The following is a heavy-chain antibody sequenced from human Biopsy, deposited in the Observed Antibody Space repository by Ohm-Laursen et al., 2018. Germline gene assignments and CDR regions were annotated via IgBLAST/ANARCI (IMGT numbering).Heavy chain of an antibody. V-gene: IGHV1-24*01. CDR3: AADINVWNVNY. CDR2: FAPENGRI. D-gene: IGHD1-1*01. CDR1: GYSVTELS. Sequence: TSVKVSCKVSGYSVTELSMHWVRQAPGQGLEWMGGFAPENGRIVYSQKFQGRVTMTEDTSTNTAYMEVWRLRSDDTAVYYCAADINVWNVNYWGQGTQVIVSS. J-gene: IGHJ4*02.